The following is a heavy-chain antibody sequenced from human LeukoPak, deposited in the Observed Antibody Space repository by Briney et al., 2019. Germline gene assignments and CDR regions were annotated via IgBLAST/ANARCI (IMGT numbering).Heavy chain of an antibody. J-gene: IGHJ4*02. CDR2: IIPIFGTA. V-gene: IGHV1-69*01. D-gene: IGHD3-22*01. Sequence: SVKVSCKASGGTFSIYAISWVRQAPGQGLEWMGGIIPIFGTANYAQKFQGRVTITADESTSTAYMELSSLRSEDTAVYYCATVGLDYDSSGYPDYWGQGTLVTVSS. CDR3: ATVGLDYDSSGYPDY. CDR1: GGTFSIYA.